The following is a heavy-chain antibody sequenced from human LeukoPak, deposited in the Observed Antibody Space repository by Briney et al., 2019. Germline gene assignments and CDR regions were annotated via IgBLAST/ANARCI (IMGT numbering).Heavy chain of an antibody. V-gene: IGHV4-61*02. CDR1: SGSINSDGYY. D-gene: IGHD5-24*01. J-gene: IGHJ3*02. CDR3: ARVYRKDVYNFDGFDI. Sequence: TLSLTCTVSSGSINSDGYYWSWIRQPAGKGLEWIGRVYSSGSANYSPSLKSRVIILIDTSKNQFSLRLSSVTAADTAVYYCARVYRKDVYNFDGFDIWGQGTMVTVSS. CDR2: VYSSGSA.